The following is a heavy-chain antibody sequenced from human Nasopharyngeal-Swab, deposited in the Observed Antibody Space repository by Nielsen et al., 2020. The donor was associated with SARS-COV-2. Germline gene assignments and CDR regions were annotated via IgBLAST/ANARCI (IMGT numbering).Heavy chain of an antibody. J-gene: IGHJ4*02. CDR1: GGSISSSSYY. Sequence: SETLSLTCTVSGGSISSSSYYWGWIRQPPGKGLEWIGSIYYSGSTYYNPSLKSRVTISVDTSKNQFSLNLSSVTAADTAVYYCARHSRVLDYWGQGTLVTVSS. V-gene: IGHV4-39*01. D-gene: IGHD2-8*01. CDR3: ARHSRVLDY. CDR2: IYYSGST.